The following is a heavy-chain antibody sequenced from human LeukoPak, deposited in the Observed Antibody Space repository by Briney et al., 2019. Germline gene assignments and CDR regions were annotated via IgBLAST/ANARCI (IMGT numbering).Heavy chain of an antibody. CDR1: GGSISSGDYY. CDR3: ARKIAAAGSFDY. D-gene: IGHD6-13*01. Sequence: SETLSLTCTVSGGSISSGDYYWSWIRQPPGKGLEWIGYIYYSGSTYYNPSLKSRVTISVDTPKNQFSLKLSSVTAADTAVYYCARKIAAAGSFDYWGQGTLVTVSS. J-gene: IGHJ4*02. CDR2: IYYSGST. V-gene: IGHV4-30-4*08.